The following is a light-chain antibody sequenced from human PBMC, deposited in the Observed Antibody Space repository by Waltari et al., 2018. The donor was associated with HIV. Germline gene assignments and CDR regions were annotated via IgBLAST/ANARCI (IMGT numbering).Light chain of an antibody. V-gene: IGLV2-8*01. Sequence: QSALTQPPSASGSPGQSVTISCTGKPSDVGSYNYVPWYQPPTGKAPQLLIYEVFKRPSGVPDRFSGSKSGNTASLTVSGLQAEDEADYYCTSYAGRNTFVFGGGTKLTVL. CDR2: EVF. CDR3: TSYAGRNTFV. CDR1: PSDVGSYNY. J-gene: IGLJ2*01.